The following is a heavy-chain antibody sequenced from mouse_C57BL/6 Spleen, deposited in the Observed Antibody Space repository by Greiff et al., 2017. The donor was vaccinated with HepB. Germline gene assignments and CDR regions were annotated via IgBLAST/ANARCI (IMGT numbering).Heavy chain of an antibody. V-gene: IGHV3-6*01. CDR1: GYSITSGYY. Sequence: VQLQQSGPGLVKPSQSLSLTCSVTGYSITSGYYWNWIRQFPGNKLEWMGYISYDGSNNYNPSLKNRISITRDTSKNQFFLKLNSVTTEDTATYYCGYGSSYDAMDYWGQGTSVTVSS. CDR2: ISYDGSN. CDR3: GYGSSYDAMDY. J-gene: IGHJ4*01. D-gene: IGHD1-1*01.